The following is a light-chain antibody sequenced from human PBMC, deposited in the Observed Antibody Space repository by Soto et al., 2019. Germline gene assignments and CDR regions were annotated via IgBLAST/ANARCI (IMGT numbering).Light chain of an antibody. CDR2: EES. CDR1: QAVSNN. Sequence: DIHLTQSPSFLSASVGDRVTITCRPSQAVSNNMAWYQQKPGKPPKLLIYEESTLHSGVPSRFSGRKSGTQFTLTIDSLQPEDCATYDCQQVKTYPRTFGGGTKVEIK. CDR3: QQVKTYPRT. V-gene: IGKV1-9*01. J-gene: IGKJ4*01.